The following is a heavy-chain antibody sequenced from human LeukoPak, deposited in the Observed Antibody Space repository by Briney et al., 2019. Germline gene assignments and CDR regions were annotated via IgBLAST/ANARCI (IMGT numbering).Heavy chain of an antibody. CDR2: INHSGST. J-gene: IGHJ5*02. CDR1: GGSISSGSYY. D-gene: IGHD3-10*01. Sequence: SETLSLTCTVSGGSISSGSYYWSWIRQPAGKGLEWIGEINHSGSTNYNPSLKSRVTISVDTSKNQFSLKLSSVTAADTAVYYCARRGMGGSGYNWFGPWGQGTLVTVSS. CDR3: ARRGMGGSGYNWFGP. V-gene: IGHV4-61*10.